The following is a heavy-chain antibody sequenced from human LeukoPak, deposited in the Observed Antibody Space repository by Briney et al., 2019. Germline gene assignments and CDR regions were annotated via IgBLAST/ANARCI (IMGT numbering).Heavy chain of an antibody. V-gene: IGHV4-34*01. CDR3: ARGPDVLLWFGELYNWFDP. D-gene: IGHD3-10*01. J-gene: IGHJ5*02. CDR2: INHSGST. CDR1: GGSFSGYY. Sequence: PSETLSLTCAVYGGSFSGYYWSWIRQPPVKGLEWIGEINHSGSTNYNPSLKSRVTISVDTSKNQFSLKLSSVTAADTAVYYCARGPDVLLWFGELYNWFDPWGQGTLVTVSS.